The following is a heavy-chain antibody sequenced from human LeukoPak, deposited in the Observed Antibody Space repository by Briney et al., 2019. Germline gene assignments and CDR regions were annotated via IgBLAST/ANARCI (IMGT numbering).Heavy chain of an antibody. Sequence: ASVKVSCKVSGYTLTELSMHWVRQAPGKGLEWMGGFDPEDGETIYAQKFQGRVTMTEDTSTDTAYMEMSSLRSDDTAVYYCARMGRYGELSADYWGQGTLVTVSS. D-gene: IGHD3-10*01. J-gene: IGHJ4*02. CDR3: ARMGRYGELSADY. V-gene: IGHV1-24*01. CDR1: GYTLTELS. CDR2: FDPEDGET.